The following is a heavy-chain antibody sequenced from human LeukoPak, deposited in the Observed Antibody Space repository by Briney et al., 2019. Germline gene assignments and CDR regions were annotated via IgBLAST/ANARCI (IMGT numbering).Heavy chain of an antibody. CDR3: AKDGPSRQPVVPAAVDY. D-gene: IGHD2-2*01. Sequence: GGSLRLSCAASGFTFSSYGMHWVRQAPGKGLEWVAVISYDGRNKYYVDSVKGRFTMSRDNSKNTLYLQMNSLRAEDTAVHYCAKDGPSRQPVVPAAVDYWGQGTLVTVSS. CDR2: ISYDGRNK. J-gene: IGHJ4*02. CDR1: GFTFSSYG. V-gene: IGHV3-30*18.